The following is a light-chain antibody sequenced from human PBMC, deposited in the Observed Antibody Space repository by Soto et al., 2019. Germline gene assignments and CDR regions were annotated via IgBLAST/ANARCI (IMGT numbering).Light chain of an antibody. CDR3: QSYDSSLSGYV. CDR2: ANT. V-gene: IGLV1-40*01. Sequence: QSALTQPPSVSGAPGQRVTISCTGSSSSIGAGYDVHWYQQLPGTAPKLLIYANTNRPSGVPGRFSGSKSGTSASLAITGLQAEDEADYYCQSYDSSLSGYVFGTGTNATVL. J-gene: IGLJ1*01. CDR1: SSSIGAGYD.